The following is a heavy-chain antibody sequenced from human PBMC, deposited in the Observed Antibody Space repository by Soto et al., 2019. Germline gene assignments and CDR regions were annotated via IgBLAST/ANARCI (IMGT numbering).Heavy chain of an antibody. CDR2: ISPMFGAA. V-gene: IGHV1-69*19. Sequence: QVQLVQSGAEMKKPGSSVKVSCQSSGGTFNTYAMNWVRQAPGQGPEWMGDISPMFGAATYAPKFQGRVTITADEFTGTSYMQLSSLTSEDTALYFFAGEVQVHTPAFVYWGQGTLVTVSS. CDR3: AGEVQVHTPAFVY. J-gene: IGHJ4*02. D-gene: IGHD3-10*01. CDR1: GGTFNTYA.